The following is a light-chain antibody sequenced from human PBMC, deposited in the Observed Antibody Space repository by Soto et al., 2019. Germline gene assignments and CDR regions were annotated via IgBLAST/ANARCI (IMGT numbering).Light chain of an antibody. CDR2: ETS. CDR1: HDISTH. J-gene: IGKJ5*01. CDR3: QQYDNVGIT. Sequence: IQMTQSPSSLSASVGDRVTITCRASHDISTHLNWYQQMPGKAPKLLIYETSTVQTGVPSRFSGHGSGTDFVFTISSLQPEDIGTYYCQQYDNVGITFGQGTRLEIK. V-gene: IGKV1-33*01.